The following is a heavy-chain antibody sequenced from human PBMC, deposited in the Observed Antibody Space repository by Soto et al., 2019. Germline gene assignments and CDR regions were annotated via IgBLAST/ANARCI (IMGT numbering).Heavy chain of an antibody. CDR3: CHTWV. CDR1: GFSISDYW. Sequence: EVHMVESGGGLVQPGGSLRLSCAASGFSISDYWMSWVRQAPGKGLEWVGNINEDGSEENYVDSVKGRFTISRDNARNSLYLQMNSLRVEDTALYYCCHTWVGGQGTLVTVSS. D-gene: IGHD1-26*01. CDR2: INEDGSEE. V-gene: IGHV3-7*01. J-gene: IGHJ4*02.